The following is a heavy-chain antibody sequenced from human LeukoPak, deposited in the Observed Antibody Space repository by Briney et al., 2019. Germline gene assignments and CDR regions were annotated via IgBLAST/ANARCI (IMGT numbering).Heavy chain of an antibody. CDR1: GFTFSSYA. Sequence: GGSLRLSCAASGFTFSSYAMSWVRQAPGKGLEWVSTVSGSGDDTYYADSVKGRFTFSRDNAKNTLYLQMNSLRAEDTAVYYCARDLATGYSYGGTDLKRWGQGTLVTVSS. CDR2: VSGSGDDT. J-gene: IGHJ4*02. D-gene: IGHD5-18*01. CDR3: ARDLATGYSYGGTDLKR. V-gene: IGHV3-23*01.